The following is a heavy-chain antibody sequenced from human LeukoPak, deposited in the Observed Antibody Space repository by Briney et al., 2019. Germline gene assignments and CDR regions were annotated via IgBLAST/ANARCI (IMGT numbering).Heavy chain of an antibody. D-gene: IGHD3-3*01. CDR2: ISGSAITT. Sequence: GGSLRLSCTTSGFTFSNYAMSWVRQAPGKGLEWVSSISGSAITTYYADSVKGRFTISRDNSKNTLYLQMNSLRAEDTAVYYCARVFGADNDAFDIWGQGTMVTVSS. V-gene: IGHV3-23*01. J-gene: IGHJ3*02. CDR3: ARVFGADNDAFDI. CDR1: GFTFSNYA.